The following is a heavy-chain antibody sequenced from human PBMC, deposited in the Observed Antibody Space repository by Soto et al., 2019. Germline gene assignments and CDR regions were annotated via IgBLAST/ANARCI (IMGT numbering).Heavy chain of an antibody. V-gene: IGHV1-18*04. CDR3: ARFYYGSGSYYYYGMDV. J-gene: IGHJ6*02. D-gene: IGHD3-10*01. CDR1: GYTFTSYG. Sequence: ASVKVSCKASGYTFTSYGISWVRQAPGQGLEWMGWISAYNGNTNYAQKLQGRVTMTTDTSTSTAYMELRSLRSDDTAVYYCARFYYGSGSYYYYGMDVWGQGTTVTVSS. CDR2: ISAYNGNT.